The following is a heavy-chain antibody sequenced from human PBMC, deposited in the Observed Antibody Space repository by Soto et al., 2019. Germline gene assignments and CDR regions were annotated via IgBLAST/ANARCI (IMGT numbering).Heavy chain of an antibody. Sequence: GGSLRLSCAASGFTFSSYAMSWVRQAPGKGLEWVSAISGSGGSTYYADSVKGRFTISRDNSKNTLYLQMNSLRAEDTAVYYCANPKQQLVLWEFDYWGQGTLVTVSS. J-gene: IGHJ4*02. D-gene: IGHD6-13*01. CDR2: ISGSGGST. CDR3: ANPKQQLVLWEFDY. V-gene: IGHV3-23*01. CDR1: GFTFSSYA.